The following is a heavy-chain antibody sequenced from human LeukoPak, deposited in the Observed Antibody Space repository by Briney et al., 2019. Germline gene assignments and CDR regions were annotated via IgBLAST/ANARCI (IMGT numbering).Heavy chain of an antibody. D-gene: IGHD6-6*01. J-gene: IGHJ4*02. CDR3: ARGWAVEYSSSPPVADY. V-gene: IGHV4-34*01. CDR1: GGSFSGYY. Sequence: SETLSLTCAVYGGSFSGYYWSWIRQPPGKGLEWIGEINHSGGTNYNPSLKSRVTISVDTSKNQLSLKLSSVTAADTAVYYCARGWAVEYSSSPPVADYWGQGTLVTVSS. CDR2: INHSGGT.